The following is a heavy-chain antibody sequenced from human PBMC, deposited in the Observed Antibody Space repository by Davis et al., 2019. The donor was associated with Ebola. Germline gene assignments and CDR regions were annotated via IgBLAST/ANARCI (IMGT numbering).Heavy chain of an antibody. CDR1: GFTFSSYG. J-gene: IGHJ6*02. V-gene: IGHV3-33*01. CDR3: ARERGHGLYDSSGNYYYYYYGMDV. D-gene: IGHD3-22*01. CDR2: IWYDGSNK. Sequence: GESLKISCAVSGFTFSSYGMHWVRQAPGKGLEWVAVIWYDGSNKYYADSVKGRFTISRDNSKNTLYLQMNSLRAEDTAVYYCARERGHGLYDSSGNYYYYYYGMDVWGQGTTVTVSS.